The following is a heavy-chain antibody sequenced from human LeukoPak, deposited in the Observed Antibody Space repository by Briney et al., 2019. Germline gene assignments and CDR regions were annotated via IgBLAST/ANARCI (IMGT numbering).Heavy chain of an antibody. V-gene: IGHV1-18*01. Sequence: ASVKVSCKATSRISWVRQAPGQGLEWMGWIGSYGGDTYYAQKFQGRVTVTTDTSTSTVYMELRSLPSDDTAVYYCARDLWNFYDDSGYYRDFDPWGQGTLVTVSS. CDR1: TSR. CDR2: IGSYGGDT. CDR3: ARDLWNFYDDSGYYRDFDP. D-gene: IGHD3-22*01. J-gene: IGHJ5*02.